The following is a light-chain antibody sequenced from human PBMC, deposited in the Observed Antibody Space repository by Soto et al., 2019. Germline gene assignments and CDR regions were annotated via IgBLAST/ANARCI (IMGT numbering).Light chain of an antibody. Sequence: DTTLTQSPSSVSASAGDRVTFTCQASQGVRNYLNWYQQKSGQAPKLLIHDASNLQTGVPSRFSGSGSGTDFSFTISSLQPEDIATYYCQQYADSPVTFGGGTKVDIK. V-gene: IGKV1-33*01. CDR2: DAS. CDR1: QGVRNY. J-gene: IGKJ4*01. CDR3: QQYADSPVT.